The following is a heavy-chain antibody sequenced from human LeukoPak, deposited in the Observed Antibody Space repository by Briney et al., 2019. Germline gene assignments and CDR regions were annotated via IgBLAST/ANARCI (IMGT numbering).Heavy chain of an antibody. V-gene: IGHV1-2*02. J-gene: IGHJ4*02. Sequence: GASVKVSCKASGYTFTGYYMHWVRQAPGQGLEWMGWINPNSGGTNYAQKFQGRVTMTRDTSISTAYMELSRLRSDGTAVYYCARDRRGAYGDYATSYWGQGTLVTVSS. CDR3: ARDRRGAYGDYATSY. CDR1: GYTFTGYY. CDR2: INPNSGGT. D-gene: IGHD4-17*01.